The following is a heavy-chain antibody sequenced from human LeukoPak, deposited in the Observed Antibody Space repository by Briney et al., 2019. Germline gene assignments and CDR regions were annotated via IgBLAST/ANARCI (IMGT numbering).Heavy chain of an antibody. Sequence: GGSLRLSCAASGFTLSDYYMSWLRQAPGKGLEWVSYSSSSGSTIYYADSVKGRFAISRGNAKNSLYLQMNSLRAEDTAVYYCARRRDFIDYWGQGTLVTVSS. CDR2: SSSSGSTI. CDR3: ARRRDFIDY. J-gene: IGHJ4*02. V-gene: IGHV3-11*01. CDR1: GFTLSDYY. D-gene: IGHD3/OR15-3a*01.